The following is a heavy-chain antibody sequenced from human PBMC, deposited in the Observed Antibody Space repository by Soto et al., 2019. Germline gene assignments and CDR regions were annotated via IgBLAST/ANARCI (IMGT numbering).Heavy chain of an antibody. J-gene: IGHJ5*01. CDR3: ARGRYCSGISCYVFDS. V-gene: IGHV4-59*01. Sequence: SETLSLTCTVSGGSISSYYWSWIRQPPGKGLEWIGYIYYSGSTNYNPSLKSRVTISVDTSKNQFSLKVRSVTSADTAVYYCARGRYCSGISCYVFDSWGQGALVTVSS. CDR2: IYYSGST. CDR1: GGSISSYY. D-gene: IGHD2-15*01.